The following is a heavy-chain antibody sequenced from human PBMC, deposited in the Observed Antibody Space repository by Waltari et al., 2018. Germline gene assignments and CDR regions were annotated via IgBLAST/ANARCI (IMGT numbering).Heavy chain of an antibody. Sequence: QVQLQKWGAGLLKPSETLSLTCAVDGGSFSGFHWSCIRQPPGKGLEWIGEINHSESTNYNPSLKSRVTISVDTSKNQFSLKLSSVTAADTAVYYCARPGKLWSYFDYWGQGTLVTVSS. CDR3: ARPGKLWSYFDY. CDR1: GGSFSGFH. J-gene: IGHJ4*02. D-gene: IGHD3-10*01. CDR2: INHSEST. V-gene: IGHV4-34*01.